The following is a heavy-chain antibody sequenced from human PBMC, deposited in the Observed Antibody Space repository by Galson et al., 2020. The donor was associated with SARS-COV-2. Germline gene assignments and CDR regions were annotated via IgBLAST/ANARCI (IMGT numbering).Heavy chain of an antibody. CDR2: MSRSGGST. V-gene: IGHV3-23*01. CDR1: GFTFTRYA. J-gene: IGHJ4*02. Sequence: GGSLRLSCAASGFTFTRYALSWVRQAPGKGLEWVSAMSRSGGSTYYADSVKGRYTISRDNSKNMLYLQMNSLRAEDTAVYYCAKDQGIDYGDQLHYWGQGTLVTVSS. D-gene: IGHD4-17*01. CDR3: AKDQGIDYGDQLHY.